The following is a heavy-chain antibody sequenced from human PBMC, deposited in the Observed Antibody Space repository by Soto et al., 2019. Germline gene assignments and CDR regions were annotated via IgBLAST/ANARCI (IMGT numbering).Heavy chain of an antibody. V-gene: IGHV4-39*01. D-gene: IGHD3-3*01. J-gene: IGHJ4*02. CDR3: ARHLQSYDFCSGYYNDPSWYFDY. CDR2: IYYSGST. CDR1: RGSPDRSDFL. Sequence: LSGNPAPASPVYRGSPDRSDFLWGRLRPNPREGGGGGGRIYYSGSTYYNPSLKSRVTISVDTSKNQISLKLSSVTAADTAVYYCARHLQSYDFCSGYYNDPSWYFDYWGQGTLVTVSA.